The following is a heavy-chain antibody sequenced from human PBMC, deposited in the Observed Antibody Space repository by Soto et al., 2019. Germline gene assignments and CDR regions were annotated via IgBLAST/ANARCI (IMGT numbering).Heavy chain of an antibody. CDR1: GFTFSSYG. V-gene: IGHV3-30*18. Sequence: SLGLSCAASGFTFSSYGMHWVRQAPGKGLEWVAVMSYDGSNKYYADSMKGRFTISRDNSKNTLYLQMNRLRAEDTAVYYCAKGDSDYRAFDIWGQGTTVTVSS. CDR2: MSYDGSNK. CDR3: AKGDSDYRAFDI. J-gene: IGHJ3*02. D-gene: IGHD3-16*01.